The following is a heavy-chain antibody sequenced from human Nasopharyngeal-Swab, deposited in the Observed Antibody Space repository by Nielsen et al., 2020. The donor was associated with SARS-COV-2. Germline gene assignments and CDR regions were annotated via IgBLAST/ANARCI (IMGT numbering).Heavy chain of an antibody. CDR3: AKDGVRLNAIDV. Sequence: GESLKISCGSSGFTFSSYTMSWVRQATGRGQEWVSAITGSGDATNYADSLRGRFTISRDNSKSTLYLQMNSLRAEDTAEYFCAKDGVRLNAIDVWGQGTTVTVSS. J-gene: IGHJ6*02. D-gene: IGHD3-16*01. CDR2: ITGSGDAT. V-gene: IGHV3-23*01. CDR1: GFTFSSYT.